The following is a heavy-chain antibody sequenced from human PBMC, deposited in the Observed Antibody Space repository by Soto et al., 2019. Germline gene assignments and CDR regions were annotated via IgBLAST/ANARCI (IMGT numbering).Heavy chain of an antibody. D-gene: IGHD2-8*02. CDR3: ARDKITGLFDY. Sequence: QVQLQQWGAGLLKPSETLSLTCAVYGGSFRGYNWSWIRQPPGTGLEWIGEINHSGSTNYNPSLKSRVTISVDTSKNQFPLKLTSVTAADTAVYYCARDKITGLFDYWGQGTLVTVSS. CDR1: GGSFRGYN. CDR2: INHSGST. V-gene: IGHV4-34*01. J-gene: IGHJ4*02.